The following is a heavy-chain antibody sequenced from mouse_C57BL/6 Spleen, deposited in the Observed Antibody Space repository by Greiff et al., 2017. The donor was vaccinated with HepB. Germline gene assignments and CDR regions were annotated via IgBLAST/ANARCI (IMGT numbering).Heavy chain of an antibody. CDR1: GYAFSSYW. CDR2: IYPGDGDT. CDR3: ARITTVAYWYFDV. J-gene: IGHJ1*03. Sequence: QVQLKQSGAELVKPGASVKISCKASGYAFSSYWMNWVKQRPGKGLEWIGQIYPGDGDTNYNGKFKGKATLTADKSSSTAYMQLSSLTSEDSAVYFCARITTVAYWYFDVWGTGTTVTVSS. D-gene: IGHD1-1*01. V-gene: IGHV1-80*01.